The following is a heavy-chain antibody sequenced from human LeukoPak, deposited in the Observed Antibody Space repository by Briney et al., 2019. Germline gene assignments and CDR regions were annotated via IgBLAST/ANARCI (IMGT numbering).Heavy chain of an antibody. CDR3: ARGDYGGNLEYFQH. CDR1: GGTFSSYA. V-gene: IGHV1-69*01. J-gene: IGHJ1*01. CDR2: IIPIFGTA. Sequence: SVKVSCKASGGTFSSYAISWVRQAPGQGLEWMGGIIPIFGTANYAQKFQGRVTITADESTSTAYMELSSLRSEDTAVYYCARGDYGGNLEYFQHWGQGTLVTVSS. D-gene: IGHD4-23*01.